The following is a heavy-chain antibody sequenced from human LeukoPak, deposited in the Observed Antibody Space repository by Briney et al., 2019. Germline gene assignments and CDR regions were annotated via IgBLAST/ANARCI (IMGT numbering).Heavy chain of an antibody. Sequence: QPGGSLRLSCAASGFTFSSYAMHWVRQAPGKGLEWVAVISYDGSNKYYADSVKGRFTISRDNSKNTLYLQMNSLRAEDTAVYYCARPRGYSGYDPDAFDIWGQGTMVTVSS. CDR1: GFTFSSYA. CDR2: ISYDGSNK. D-gene: IGHD5-12*01. J-gene: IGHJ3*02. V-gene: IGHV3-30-3*01. CDR3: ARPRGYSGYDPDAFDI.